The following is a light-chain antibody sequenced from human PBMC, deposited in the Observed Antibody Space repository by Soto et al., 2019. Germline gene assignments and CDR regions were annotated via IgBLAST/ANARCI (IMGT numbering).Light chain of an antibody. V-gene: IGLV1-51*01. Sequence: QSVLTQPRSVSGSPGQSVTISCTGTSSDVGGYNYVSWYQQHPGKAPKLMIYDNNKRPSGIPDRFSGSKSGTSATLGITGLQTGDEADYYCGTWDSSLSAWVFGGGTKVTVL. CDR1: SSDVGGYNY. CDR3: GTWDSSLSAWV. J-gene: IGLJ3*02. CDR2: DNN.